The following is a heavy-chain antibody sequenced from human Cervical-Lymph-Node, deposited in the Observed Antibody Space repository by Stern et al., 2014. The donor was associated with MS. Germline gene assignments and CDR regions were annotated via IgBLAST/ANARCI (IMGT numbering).Heavy chain of an antibody. CDR1: GCLFISST. J-gene: IGHJ4*02. CDR3: ARDGFDSGSALAF. D-gene: IGHD6-19*01. CDR2: ISPGLDSV. V-gene: IGHV1-69*16. Sequence: QVQLVQSGAELKKPGSSVQVSCTTSGCLFISSTITWVRQVPGKGLEWMGDISPGLDSVDYAQEFQGRFTLTADDSTNTVYMELTSLQSGDTAMYYCARDGFDSGSALAFWGQGTLVTVSS.